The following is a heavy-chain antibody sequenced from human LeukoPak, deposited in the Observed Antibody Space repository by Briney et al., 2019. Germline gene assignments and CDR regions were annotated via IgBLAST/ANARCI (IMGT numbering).Heavy chain of an antibody. J-gene: IGHJ6*03. CDR2: IRSKAYGGTT. D-gene: IGHD5-24*01. V-gene: IGHV3-49*04. CDR1: GFTLSSYS. Sequence: GGSLRLSCAASGFTLSSYSMNWVRQAPGKGLEWVGFIRSKAYGGTTEYAASVKGRFTISRDDSKSIAYLQMNSLKTEDTAVYYCTSEMATIAGDYYYMDVWGKGTTVTISS. CDR3: TSEMATIAGDYYYMDV.